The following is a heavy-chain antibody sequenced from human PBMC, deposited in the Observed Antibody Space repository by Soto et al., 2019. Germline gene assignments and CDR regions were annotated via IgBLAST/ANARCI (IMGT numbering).Heavy chain of an antibody. J-gene: IGHJ4*02. CDR3: VRARSTDSRPGY. D-gene: IGHD3-22*01. CDR1: GFTFSLYS. V-gene: IGHV3-21*01. CDR2: ITSSSSYI. Sequence: XGSLRLSCAASGFTFSLYSMIWVRQAPGKGLEWVASITSSSSYIYYEDSLKGRFTISRDNAKNSLFLQLDSLRAEDTAVYFCVRARSTDSRPGYWGQGTLVTVSS.